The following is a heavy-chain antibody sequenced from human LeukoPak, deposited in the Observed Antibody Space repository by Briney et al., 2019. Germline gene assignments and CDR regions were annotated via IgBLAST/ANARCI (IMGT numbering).Heavy chain of an antibody. CDR3: ARDGDGEDFDY. V-gene: IGHV3-30*04. Sequence: GGSLRLSCAASGFTFSSYAMHWVRQAPGKGLEWVAVISYDGSNKYYADSVKGRFSISRDNSKNTLYLQMNSLRAEDTAVYYCARDGDGEDFDYWGQGTLVTVSS. D-gene: IGHD2-21*02. J-gene: IGHJ4*02. CDR1: GFTFSSYA. CDR2: ISYDGSNK.